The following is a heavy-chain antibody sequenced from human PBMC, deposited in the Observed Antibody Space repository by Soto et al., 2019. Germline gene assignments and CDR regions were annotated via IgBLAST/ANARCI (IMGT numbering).Heavy chain of an antibody. CDR1: GYTFTTYG. Sequence: ASVKVSCKASGYTFTTYGFSWVRQAPGQGLEWLGWISGYNVNTNYAQRFQDRVTMTTDTSTSTAYLHLTSLSSDDTALYYCARARMVRGVVTYFFDLWGQGTPVTVSS. CDR2: ISGYNVNT. J-gene: IGHJ4*02. D-gene: IGHD3-10*01. V-gene: IGHV1-18*04. CDR3: ARARMVRGVVTYFFDL.